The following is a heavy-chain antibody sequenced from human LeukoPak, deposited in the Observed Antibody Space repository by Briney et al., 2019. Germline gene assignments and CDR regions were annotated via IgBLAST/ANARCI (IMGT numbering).Heavy chain of an antibody. V-gene: IGHV1-69*05. J-gene: IGHJ3*02. D-gene: IGHD4-23*01. CDR1: GGTFSSYA. Sequence: ASVKVSCKASGGTFSSYAISWVRQAPGQGLEWMGGIIPICGTANYAQKFQGRVTITTDESTSTAYMELSSLRSEDTAVYYCARYRIVVTPSVGAFDIWGQGTMVTVSS. CDR2: IIPICGTA. CDR3: ARYRIVVTPSVGAFDI.